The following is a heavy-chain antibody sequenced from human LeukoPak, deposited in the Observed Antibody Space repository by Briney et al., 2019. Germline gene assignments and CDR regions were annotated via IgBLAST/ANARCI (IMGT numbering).Heavy chain of an antibody. CDR3: ARVMHDYGDY. Sequence: SVTVPCKASGGTFSSYAISWVRQAPGQGLEWMGGIIPIFGTANYAQKFQGRVTITADESTSTAYMELSSLRSEDTAVYYCARVMHDYGDYWGQGTLVTVSS. CDR1: GGTFSSYA. CDR2: IIPIFGTA. V-gene: IGHV1-69*13. J-gene: IGHJ4*02.